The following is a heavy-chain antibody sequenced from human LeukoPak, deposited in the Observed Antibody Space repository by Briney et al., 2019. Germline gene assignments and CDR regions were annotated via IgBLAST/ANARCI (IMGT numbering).Heavy chain of an antibody. D-gene: IGHD5-12*01. J-gene: IGHJ4*02. V-gene: IGHV4-59*12. Sequence: SETLSLTCAVYGGSISSYYWSWIRQPPGKGLEWIGYIYYSGSTNYNPSLKSRVTISVDTSKNQFSLKLSSVTAADTAVYYCARRNGQDIVPTFRRRYYFDYWGQGTLVTVSS. CDR1: GGSISSYY. CDR3: ARRNGQDIVPTFRRRYYFDY. CDR2: IYYSGST.